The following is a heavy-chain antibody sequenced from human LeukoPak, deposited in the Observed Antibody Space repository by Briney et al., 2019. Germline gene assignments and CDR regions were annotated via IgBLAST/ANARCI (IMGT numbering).Heavy chain of an antibody. Sequence: ASVKVSCKASGYTFTSYAMHWVRQAPGQRLEWMGWINAGNGNTKYSQKFQGRVTITRDTSADTAYMELSSLRSEDTAVYYCARLKYCTNGVCYAGFDYWGQGTLVTVPS. CDR3: ARLKYCTNGVCYAGFDY. D-gene: IGHD2-8*01. CDR2: INAGNGNT. J-gene: IGHJ4*02. CDR1: GYTFTSYA. V-gene: IGHV1-3*01.